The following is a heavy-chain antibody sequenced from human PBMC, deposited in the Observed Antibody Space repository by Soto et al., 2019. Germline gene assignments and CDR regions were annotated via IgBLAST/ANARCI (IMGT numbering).Heavy chain of an antibody. J-gene: IGHJ6*02. CDR3: ARGHHGMYV. V-gene: IGHV3-11*05. CDR1: GFSFSAYY. Sequence: QVQLEDSGGGLVKPGGSLRLSCAASGFSFSAYYMSWLRQAPGKGLEWVSYIGFSSSSTDYADSVTGRFTIASDNAKNSLILQMNSLRAEDTAVYYCARGHHGMYVWGQGTTVTV. CDR2: IGFSSSST.